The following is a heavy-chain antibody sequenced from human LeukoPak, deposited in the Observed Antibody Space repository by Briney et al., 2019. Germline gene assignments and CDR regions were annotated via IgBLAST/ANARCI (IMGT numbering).Heavy chain of an antibody. CDR3: ARDKNTAMAD. J-gene: IGHJ4*02. CDR2: IYYSGST. Sequence: SETLSLTCTVSGGSISSYYWSWIRQPAGKGLEWIGSIYYSGSTYYNPSLKSRVTISVDTSKNQFSLKLSSVTAADTAVYYCARDKNTAMADWGQGTLVTVSS. V-gene: IGHV4-4*07. D-gene: IGHD5-18*01. CDR1: GGSISSYY.